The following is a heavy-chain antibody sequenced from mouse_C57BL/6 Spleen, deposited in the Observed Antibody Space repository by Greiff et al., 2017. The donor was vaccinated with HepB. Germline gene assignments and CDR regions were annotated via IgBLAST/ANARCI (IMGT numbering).Heavy chain of an antibody. J-gene: IGHJ2*01. CDR1: GFSLSTSGMG. Sequence: QVTLKECGPGILQSSQTLSLTCSFSGFSLSTSGMGVSWIRQPSGKGLEWLAHIYWDDDKRHNPSLKSRLTISKDTSRNQVFLKITSVDTADTATYYCARIGGSSFDYWGQGTTLTVSS. D-gene: IGHD1-1*01. CDR2: IYWDDDK. V-gene: IGHV8-12*01. CDR3: ARIGGSSFDY.